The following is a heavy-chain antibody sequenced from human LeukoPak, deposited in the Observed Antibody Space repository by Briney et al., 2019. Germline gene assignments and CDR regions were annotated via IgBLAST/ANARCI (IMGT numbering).Heavy chain of an antibody. V-gene: IGHV5-51*01. Sequence: KPGESLKISCKGSGYSFTSYWIGWVRQMPGKGLEWMGIIYPGDSDTRYSPSFQGQVTISADKSISTAYLQWSSLKASDTAMYYCATNLGCSGGSCTQVDYFDYWGQGTLVTVSS. CDR3: ATNLGCSGGSCTQVDYFDY. CDR1: GYSFTSYW. J-gene: IGHJ4*02. CDR2: IYPGDSDT. D-gene: IGHD2-15*01.